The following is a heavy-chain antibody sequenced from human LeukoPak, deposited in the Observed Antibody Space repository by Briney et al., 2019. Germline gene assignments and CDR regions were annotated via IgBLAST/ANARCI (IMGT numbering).Heavy chain of an antibody. CDR2: IYYSGST. CDR3: ASPGIAAAGTKAFDI. D-gene: IGHD6-13*01. CDR1: GGSISSGGYY. J-gene: IGHJ3*02. V-gene: IGHV4-31*03. Sequence: SETLSLTCTVSGGSISSGGYYWSWIRQHPGKGLEWIGYIYYSGSTYYNPSLKSRVTISVDTSKNQFSLKLSSVTAAVTAVYYCASPGIAAAGTKAFDIWGQGTMVTVSS.